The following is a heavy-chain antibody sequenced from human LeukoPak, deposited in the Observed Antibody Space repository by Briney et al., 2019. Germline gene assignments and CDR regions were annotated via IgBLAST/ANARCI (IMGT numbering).Heavy chain of an antibody. CDR2: IRYDGSDK. D-gene: IGHD3-16*01. CDR3: AKRADYYDSSRALYDAFDL. CDR1: GFTFRTYG. V-gene: IGHV3-30*02. Sequence: GGSLRLSCAASGFTFRTYGMHWVRQAPGKGLEWVRFIRYDGSDKFYADSVRGRFTISRDKSKNMCFLQLNSLRVEDTAVYYCAKRADYYDSSRALYDAFDLWGQGTMVTVSS. J-gene: IGHJ3*01.